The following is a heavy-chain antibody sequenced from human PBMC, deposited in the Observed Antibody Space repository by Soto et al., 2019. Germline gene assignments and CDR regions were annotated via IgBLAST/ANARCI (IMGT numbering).Heavy chain of an antibody. J-gene: IGHJ4*02. CDR1: GFMFSSYG. Sequence: GGSLRLSCAASGFMFSSYGMHWVRQAPGKGLEWVAVTSYDGSNKYYADSVKGRFTISRDNSKNTLYLQMNSLRGEDTAVYYCAQDPKRDGYNYASFWGQGTLVTVS. V-gene: IGHV3-30*18. CDR2: TSYDGSNK. CDR3: AQDPKRDGYNYASF. D-gene: IGHD5-12*01.